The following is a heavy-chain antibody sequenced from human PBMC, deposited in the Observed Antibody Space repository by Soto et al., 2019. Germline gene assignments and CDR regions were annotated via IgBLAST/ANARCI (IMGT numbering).Heavy chain of an antibody. V-gene: IGHV3-30*12. CDR2: RSYDGTTQ. CDR3: ARDLELYGDSCFDY. Sequence: GGTLRLSCAVSGFTFSDYGIHWVCQAPGKGTEWLEVRSYDGTTQHYEDSVTGRFTISRDNSNNTLYLQMNSLRAEDTAIYYCARDLELYGDSCFDYWGQGTLVTVSS. J-gene: IGHJ4*02. CDR1: GFTFSDYG. D-gene: IGHD4-17*01.